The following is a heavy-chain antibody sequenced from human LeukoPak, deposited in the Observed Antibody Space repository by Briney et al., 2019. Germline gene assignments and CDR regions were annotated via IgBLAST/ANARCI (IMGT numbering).Heavy chain of an antibody. Sequence: SETLSLTCTVSGGSISTYYWSWIRQPPGKGLEWIGYFFYSGSTNYNPSFKSRVTISVDTSKNQFSLKVSSVTAADTAVYYCARSYGDYVNEGYFDYWGQGTLVTVSA. CDR3: ARSYGDYVNEGYFDY. J-gene: IGHJ4*02. V-gene: IGHV4-59*01. D-gene: IGHD4-17*01. CDR2: FFYSGST. CDR1: GGSISTYY.